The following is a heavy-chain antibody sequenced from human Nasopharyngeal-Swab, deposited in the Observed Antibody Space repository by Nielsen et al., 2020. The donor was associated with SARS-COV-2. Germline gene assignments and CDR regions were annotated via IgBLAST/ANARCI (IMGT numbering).Heavy chain of an antibody. CDR1: GFTFSIYS. J-gene: IGHJ6*02. Sequence: GESLKISCAASGFTFSIYSMNWVRQAPGKGLEWVSSISSSNNYIYYEDSVKGRFTISRDNTKKSLYLQMNSLRAEDTAVYYCARDYGDYGNYYYGMDVWGQGTTVTVSS. D-gene: IGHD4-17*01. CDR2: ISSSNNYI. CDR3: ARDYGDYGNYYYGMDV. V-gene: IGHV3-21*01.